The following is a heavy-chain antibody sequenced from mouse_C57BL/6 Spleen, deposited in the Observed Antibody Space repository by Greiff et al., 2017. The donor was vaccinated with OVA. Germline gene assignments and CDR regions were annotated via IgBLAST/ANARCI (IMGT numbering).Heavy chain of an antibody. CDR1: GFNIKNTY. CDR3: APHYYGSSYDYAMDY. CDR2: IDPANGNT. V-gene: IGHV14-3*01. Sequence: EVQLQQSVAELVRPGASVKLSCTASGFNIKNTYMHWVKQRPEQGLEWIGRIDPANGNTKYAPKFQGKATITADTSSNTAYLQLSSLTSEDTAIYYCAPHYYGSSYDYAMDYWGQGTSVTVSS. J-gene: IGHJ4*01. D-gene: IGHD1-1*01.